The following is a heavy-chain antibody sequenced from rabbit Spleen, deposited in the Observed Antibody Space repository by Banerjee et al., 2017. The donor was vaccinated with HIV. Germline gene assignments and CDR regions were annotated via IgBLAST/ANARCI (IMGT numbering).Heavy chain of an antibody. CDR1: GFSFSDRDV. J-gene: IGHJ4*01. Sequence: QEQLEESGRGLVQPEGSLTLTCKASGFSFSDRDVMCWVRQAPGKGLEWIACIYAGSSGSTNYASWAKGRFTISKTSSTTVTLQMTSLTAADTATYFCARYGDGNSGYYEGFNLWGPGTLVTVS. D-gene: IGHD1-1*01. V-gene: IGHV1S45*01. CDR2: IYAGSSGST. CDR3: ARYGDGNSGYYEGFNL.